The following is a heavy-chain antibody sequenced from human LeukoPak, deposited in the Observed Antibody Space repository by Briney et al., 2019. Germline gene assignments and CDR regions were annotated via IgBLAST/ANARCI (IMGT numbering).Heavy chain of an antibody. D-gene: IGHD3-22*01. CDR2: INHSGST. Sequence: TSETLSLTCAVYGGSFSGYYWSWIRQPPGKGLEWIGEINHSGSTNYNPSLKSRVTISVDTSKNQFSLKLSSVTAADTAVYYCARGFETYYYDSSGHVAFDIWGQGTMVTVSS. V-gene: IGHV4-34*01. J-gene: IGHJ3*02. CDR3: ARGFETYYYDSSGHVAFDI. CDR1: GGSFSGYY.